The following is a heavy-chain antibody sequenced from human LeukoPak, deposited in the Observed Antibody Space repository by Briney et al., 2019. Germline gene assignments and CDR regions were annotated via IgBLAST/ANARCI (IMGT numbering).Heavy chain of an antibody. CDR1: GFTFSNYA. CDR2: ISGRSTDI. CDR3: ARDNDRKDDS. V-gene: IGHV3-21*01. D-gene: IGHD3-16*01. Sequence: PGGSLRLSCAASGFTFSNYAMNWVRQAPGKGLEWVSSISGRSTDIYYADSVKGRFTISRDNAKNSLYLQMNNLRVEDTAVYYCARDNDRKDDSWGQGTLVTVSS. J-gene: IGHJ5*02.